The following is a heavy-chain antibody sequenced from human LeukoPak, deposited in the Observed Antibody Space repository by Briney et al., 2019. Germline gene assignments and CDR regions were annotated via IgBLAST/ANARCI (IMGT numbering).Heavy chain of an antibody. J-gene: IGHJ4*02. CDR1: GYLFTSYW. CDR3: ARHDFTNYFDY. D-gene: IGHD3-10*01. V-gene: IGHV5-10-1*01. CDR2: IDPSDSYT. Sequence: GESLQIPCKGSGYLFTSYWISWVRQLPGKGLEGMGRIDPSDSYTNYSPSFQGHVTISADKSISTAYLQWSSLKASDTAMYYCARHDFTNYFDYWGQGTLVTVSS.